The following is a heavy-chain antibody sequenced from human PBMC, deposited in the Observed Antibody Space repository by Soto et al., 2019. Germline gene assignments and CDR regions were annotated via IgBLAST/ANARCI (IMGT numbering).Heavy chain of an antibody. J-gene: IGHJ5*02. CDR1: GGSISGGGYY. V-gene: IGHV4-31*03. D-gene: IGHD3-3*01. CDR2: IYDSGRT. Sequence: PSLTCTVSGGSISGGGYYWSWLRQHPGRGLEWIGFIYDSGRTYYNPSLKSRVTISVDTSQNQFSLRLSSVTAADTAVYYCARDPNAIFYTWGQGTLVTVSS. CDR3: ARDPNAIFYT.